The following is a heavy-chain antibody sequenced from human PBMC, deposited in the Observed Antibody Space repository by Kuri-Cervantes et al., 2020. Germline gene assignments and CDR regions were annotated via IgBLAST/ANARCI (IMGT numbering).Heavy chain of an antibody. CDR2: ISWNSGSI. Sequence: GGSLRLSCPASGFTFDDYAMHWVRQAPGKGLEWVSGISWNSGSIGYADSVKGRFTISRDNAKNSLYLQMNSLRAEDTAVYYCAREYSSSWFDYYYGMDVWGQGTTVTVSS. J-gene: IGHJ6*02. D-gene: IGHD6-13*01. V-gene: IGHV3-9*01. CDR1: GFTFDDYA. CDR3: AREYSSSWFDYYYGMDV.